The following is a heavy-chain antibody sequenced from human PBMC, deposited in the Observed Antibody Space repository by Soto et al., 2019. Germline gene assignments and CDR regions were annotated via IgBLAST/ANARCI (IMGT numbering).Heavy chain of an antibody. J-gene: IGHJ6*02. Sequence: QVQLVQSGDEVKKPGASVKVSCKASGYIFVNYGIAWVRQAPGQGLEWMGWISPYTGNTHSATKVQGRLTMTTDTSTSTAYMDLCSLTSDDTAVYYCVMVDNYVTPTPQDVWGQGTTVTVSS. CDR3: VMVDNYVTPTPQDV. CDR1: GYIFVNYG. D-gene: IGHD3-16*01. CDR2: ISPYTGNT. V-gene: IGHV1-18*01.